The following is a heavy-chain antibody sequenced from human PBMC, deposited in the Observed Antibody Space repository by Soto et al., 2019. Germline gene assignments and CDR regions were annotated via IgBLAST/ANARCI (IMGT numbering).Heavy chain of an antibody. D-gene: IGHD3-10*01. CDR2: IYPGDSDT. Sequence: PGESLKISCKGSGYSFTSYWIGWVRQMPGKGLEWMGIIYPGDSDTRYSPSFQGQVTISADKSISTAYLQWSSLKASDTAMYYCASRGGFGELLPYYFDYWGQGTLVTVSS. CDR3: ASRGGFGELLPYYFDY. J-gene: IGHJ4*02. V-gene: IGHV5-51*01. CDR1: GYSFTSYW.